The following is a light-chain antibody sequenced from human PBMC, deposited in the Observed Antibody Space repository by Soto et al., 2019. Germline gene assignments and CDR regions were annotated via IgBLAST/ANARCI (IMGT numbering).Light chain of an antibody. CDR2: LHSDGSH. CDR1: SGHSGYA. CDR3: QAWGTGIRV. Sequence: QLVLTQSPSASASLGASVKLTCTLNSGHSGYAIAWHQLQPEKGPRYLMRLHSDGSHSKGDGIPDRFSGSSSVTERYLTISSLQSEDEADYYCQAWGTGIRVFGGGTKVTVL. V-gene: IGLV4-69*01. J-gene: IGLJ3*02.